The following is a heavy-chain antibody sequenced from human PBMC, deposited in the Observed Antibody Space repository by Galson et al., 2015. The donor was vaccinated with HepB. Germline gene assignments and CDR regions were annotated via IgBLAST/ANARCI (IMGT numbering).Heavy chain of an antibody. J-gene: IGHJ6*02. Sequence: SVKVSCKASGYTFTSYYMHWVRQAPGQGLEWMGIINPSGGSTSYAQKFQGRVTMTRDTSTGTVYMELSSLRSEDTAVYYCARDLAAAGYYYYGMDVWGQGTTVTVSS. D-gene: IGHD6-13*01. CDR3: ARDLAAAGYYYYGMDV. CDR1: GYTFTSYY. CDR2: INPSGGST. V-gene: IGHV1-46*01.